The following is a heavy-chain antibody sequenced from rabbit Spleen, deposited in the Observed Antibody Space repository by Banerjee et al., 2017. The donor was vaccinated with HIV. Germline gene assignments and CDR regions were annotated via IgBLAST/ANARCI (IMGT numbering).Heavy chain of an antibody. V-gene: IGHV1S47*01. CDR1: GFDLNTYG. J-gene: IGHJ4*01. Sequence: QEQLVESGGGLVQPGGSLKLSCKASGFDLNTYGVSWVRQAPGKGLEWIGYIDPVFGATYYATWVSGRFTISSHNAQNTLYLQLNSLTAADTATYFCVRDQARMLDLWGPGTLVTVS. CDR3: VRDQARMLDL. CDR2: IDPVFGAT. D-gene: IGHD6-1*01.